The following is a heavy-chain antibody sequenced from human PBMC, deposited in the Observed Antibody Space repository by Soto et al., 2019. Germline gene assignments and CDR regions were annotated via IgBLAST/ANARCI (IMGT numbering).Heavy chain of an antibody. CDR1: GYTLTELS. CDR3: ATSSGWYHFDY. D-gene: IGHD6-19*01. V-gene: IGHV1-24*01. Sequence: QVQLGQSEAEVKKPGASVKVSCKVSGYTLTELSIHWVRQAPGKGLEWMGAFDPEDGETIHAQKFQGRGTMTEDTSTDTAYMELSSLRSEDTAVYYCATSSGWYHFDYWGQGTLVTVSS. J-gene: IGHJ4*02. CDR2: FDPEDGET.